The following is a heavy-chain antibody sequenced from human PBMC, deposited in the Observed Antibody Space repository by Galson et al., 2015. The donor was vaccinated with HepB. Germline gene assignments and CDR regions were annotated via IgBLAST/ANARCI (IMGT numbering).Heavy chain of an antibody. D-gene: IGHD2-2*01. V-gene: IGHV3-30*03. J-gene: IGHJ4*02. CDR3: ARDSVQYCSSTSCYWAFDY. Sequence: SLRLSCAASGLTFSSYGMHWVRQAPGKGLEWVAVILYDGSNKYYADSVKGRVTISRDNSKNTLYLQINSLRAEDTAVYYCARDSVQYCSSTSCYWAFDYWGQGTLVTVSS. CDR2: ILYDGSNK. CDR1: GLTFSSYG.